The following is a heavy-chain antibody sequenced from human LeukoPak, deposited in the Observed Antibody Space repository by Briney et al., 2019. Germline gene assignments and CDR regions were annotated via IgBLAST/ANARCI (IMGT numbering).Heavy chain of an antibody. V-gene: IGHV1-46*01. D-gene: IGHD3-22*01. CDR1: GYTFTSYY. CDR2: INPSGGST. CDR3: ARDAIDDSSGYMFGFDY. J-gene: IGHJ4*02. Sequence: ASVKVSCKASGYTFTSYYMHWVRQAPGQGLEWMGIINPSGGSTSYAQKFQGRVTMTRDTPTSTVYMELSSLRSEDTAVYYCARDAIDDSSGYMFGFDYWGQGTLVTVSS.